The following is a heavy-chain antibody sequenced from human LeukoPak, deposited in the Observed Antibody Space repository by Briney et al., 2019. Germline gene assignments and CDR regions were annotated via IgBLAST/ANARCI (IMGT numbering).Heavy chain of an antibody. D-gene: IGHD3-3*01. J-gene: IGHJ5*02. CDR2: INHSGST. CDR1: GGSFSGYY. CDR3: ARGGRYYDFWSGYPQKNWFDP. V-gene: IGHV4-34*01. Sequence: SETLSLTCAVYGGSFSGYYWSWIRQPPGKGLEWIGEINHSGSTNYNPSLKSRVTISVDTSKNQFSLKLSPVTAADTAVYYCARGGRYYDFWSGYPQKNWFDPWGQGTLVTVSS.